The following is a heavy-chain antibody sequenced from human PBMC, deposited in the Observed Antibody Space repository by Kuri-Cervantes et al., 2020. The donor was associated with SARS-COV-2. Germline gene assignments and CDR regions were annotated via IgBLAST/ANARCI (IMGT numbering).Heavy chain of an antibody. J-gene: IGHJ5*02. CDR3: ARARTNPGSGSYYNLGIGRWFDP. CDR2: ISHSGST. D-gene: IGHD3-10*01. CDR1: GFSYH. V-gene: IGHV4-38-2*02. Sequence: SETLSLTCYVSGFSYHWGWIRQSPGKGLEWIGSISHSGSTYYSPSLKSRVTISADTSNNQFSLTLSSVTAADTAVYYCARARTNPGSGSYYNLGIGRWFDPWGQGTLVTVSS.